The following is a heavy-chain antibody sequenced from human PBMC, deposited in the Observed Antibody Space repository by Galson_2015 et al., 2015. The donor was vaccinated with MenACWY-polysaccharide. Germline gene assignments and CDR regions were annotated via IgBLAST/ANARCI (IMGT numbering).Heavy chain of an antibody. CDR2: IQYDGSNK. J-gene: IGHJ3*02. CDR1: GSRFSNSG. V-gene: IGHV3-33*01. D-gene: IGHD2-2*01. Sequence: SLRLSCAASGSRFSNSGMHWVRQAPGKGLEWEAVIQYDGSNKVYADSVKGRFTISRDNSKNTVFLEMNTLGVEDTAVYYCAREGSRIVFHAFGIWGQGTMVTVSS. CDR3: AREGSRIVFHAFGI.